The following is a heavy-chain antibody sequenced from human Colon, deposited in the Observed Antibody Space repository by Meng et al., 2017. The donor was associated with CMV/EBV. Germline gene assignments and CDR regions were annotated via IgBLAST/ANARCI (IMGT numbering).Heavy chain of an antibody. V-gene: IGHV1-2*02. Sequence: ASVKVSCRTSGYAFVDYYIHWLRQAPGQRLEWMGWMNSNEGHTVYTPHLRGRLSMTRDTSSNTAYMELTSLKSDDTAVYFCARGSQSQRLLDYWGQGTLVTVSS. CDR1: GYAFVDYY. J-gene: IGHJ4*02. D-gene: IGHD6-25*01. CDR2: MNSNEGHT. CDR3: ARGSQSQRLLDY.